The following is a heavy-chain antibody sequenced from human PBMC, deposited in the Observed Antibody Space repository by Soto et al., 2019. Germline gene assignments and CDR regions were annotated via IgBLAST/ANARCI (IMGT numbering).Heavy chain of an antibody. CDR1: GFTFSSYS. CDR2: ISSSSSYI. V-gene: IGHV3-21*01. Sequence: GGSLRLSCAASGFTFSSYSMNWVRQAPGKGLEWVSSISSSSSYIYYADSVKGRFTISRDNAKKSLYLQMNSLKAEDTAVYYCARGGVSYGMDVWGQGTTVTVSS. J-gene: IGHJ6*02. D-gene: IGHD3-10*01. CDR3: ARGGVSYGMDV.